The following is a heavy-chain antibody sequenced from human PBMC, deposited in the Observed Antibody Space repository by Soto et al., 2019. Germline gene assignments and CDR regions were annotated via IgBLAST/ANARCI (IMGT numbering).Heavy chain of an antibody. CDR3: AKRQDATEATKNFDS. CDR1: GFTFSSYG. Sequence: PGGSLRLSCAASGFTFSSYGMGWVRQAPGKGLEWVSLITGSGGTIYYADSVKGRFTISRDNSKNTLYLQINSLRAEDTAVYYCAKRQDATEATKNFDSWGPGTLVTVSS. J-gene: IGHJ4*02. V-gene: IGHV3-23*01. D-gene: IGHD5-12*01. CDR2: ITGSGGTI.